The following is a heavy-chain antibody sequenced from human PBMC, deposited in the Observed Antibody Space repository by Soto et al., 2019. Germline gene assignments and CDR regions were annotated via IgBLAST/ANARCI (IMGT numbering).Heavy chain of an antibody. D-gene: IGHD2-21*02. CDR1: GFTFTSSA. CDR3: AAERTYCGGDCYGE. J-gene: IGHJ4*02. CDR2: IVVGSGNT. V-gene: IGHV1-58*01. Sequence: QMQLVQSGPEVKKPGTSVKVSCKASGFTFTSSAVQWVRQARGQRLEWIGWIVVGSGNTNYAQKFQERVPITRDMSTSTAYMELSSLRSEDTAVYYCAAERTYCGGDCYGEWGQGTLVTVSS.